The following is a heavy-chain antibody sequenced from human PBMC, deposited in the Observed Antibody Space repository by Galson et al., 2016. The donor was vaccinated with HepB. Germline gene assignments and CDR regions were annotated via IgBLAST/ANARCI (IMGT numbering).Heavy chain of an antibody. J-gene: IGHJ4*02. CDR2: IHWDDDK. CDR1: GFSLSSAAVG. CDR3: ARHRFYSYGLDE. V-gene: IGHV2-70*04. Sequence: PALVKPTQTLTLTCTFSGFSLSSAAVGVGWVRQPPGKALEWLARIHWDDDKFYSTSLKTRLTISKDTSKNQVVLTMTNMDPVDTATYYCARHRFYSYGLDEWGQGTLVTVSS. D-gene: IGHD5-18*01.